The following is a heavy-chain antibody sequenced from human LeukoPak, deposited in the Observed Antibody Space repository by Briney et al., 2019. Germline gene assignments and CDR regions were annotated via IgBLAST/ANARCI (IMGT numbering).Heavy chain of an antibody. Sequence: GGSLRLSCAVSGFTFTNYAMHWVRQAPGKGLEWVALISFDGTNRYQTESVKGRSMGRFTISRDNSRNTLYLQMNSLRAEDTAVYYCAKDLAVVPAYDYGMDVWGQGTTVTVSS. J-gene: IGHJ6*02. CDR1: GFTFTNYA. CDR2: ISFDGTNR. CDR3: AKDLAVVPAYDYGMDV. D-gene: IGHD2-2*01. V-gene: IGHV3-30-3*01.